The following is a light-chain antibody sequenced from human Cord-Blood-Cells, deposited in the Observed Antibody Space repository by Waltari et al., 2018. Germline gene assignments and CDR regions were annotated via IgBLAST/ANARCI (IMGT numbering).Light chain of an antibody. Sequence: ERVMTQSPATLSVSPGERATLSCRASQSVSSNLAWYQQKPGQAPRLLIYGASTRATGSPARFSGSGSGTEFTLTISSLQSEDVAVYYCQQYNNWPRTFGQGTKVEIK. CDR2: GAS. V-gene: IGKV3-15*01. CDR3: QQYNNWPRT. J-gene: IGKJ1*01. CDR1: QSVSSN.